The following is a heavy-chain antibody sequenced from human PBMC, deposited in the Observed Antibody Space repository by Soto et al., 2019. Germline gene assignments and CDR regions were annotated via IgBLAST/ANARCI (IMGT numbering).Heavy chain of an antibody. V-gene: IGHV4-59*01. CDR1: GGSISSYY. J-gene: IGHJ6*02. Sequence: SETLSLTCTVSGGSISSYYWSWIRQPPGKGLEWIGYIYYSGSTNYNPSLKSRVTISVDTSKNQFSLKLSSVTAADTAVYYCARDTLYYDILTGYPSPHGMDVWGQGTTVTSP. CDR3: ARDTLYYDILTGYPSPHGMDV. D-gene: IGHD3-9*01. CDR2: IYYSGST.